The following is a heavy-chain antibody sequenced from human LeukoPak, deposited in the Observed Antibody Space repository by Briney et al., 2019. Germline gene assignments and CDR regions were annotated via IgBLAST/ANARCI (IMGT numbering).Heavy chain of an antibody. CDR3: AELGITMIGGV. CDR1: GFTFSSYE. V-gene: IGHV3-48*03. CDR2: ISSSGSTI. J-gene: IGHJ6*04. D-gene: IGHD3-10*02. Sequence: GGSLRLSCAASGFTFSSYEMNWVRQAPGKGLEWASYISSSGSTIYYADSVKGRFTISRDNAKNSLYLQMNSLRAEDSAVYYCAELGITMIGGVWGKGTTVTISS.